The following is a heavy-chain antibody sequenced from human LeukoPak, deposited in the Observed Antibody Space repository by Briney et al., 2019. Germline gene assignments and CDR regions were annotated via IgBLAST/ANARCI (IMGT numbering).Heavy chain of an antibody. CDR2: ISAYNGNT. CDR1: GYTFTSYG. V-gene: IGHV1-18*04. Sequence: ASVKVSCKASGYTFTSYGISWVRQAPGQGLEWMGWISAYNGNTNYAQKLQGRVTMTTDTSTSTAYMELRSLRSDDTAVYYCARVDSYGYRGTFYYWGQGTLVTVSS. J-gene: IGHJ4*02. CDR3: ARVDSYGYRGTFYY. D-gene: IGHD5-18*01.